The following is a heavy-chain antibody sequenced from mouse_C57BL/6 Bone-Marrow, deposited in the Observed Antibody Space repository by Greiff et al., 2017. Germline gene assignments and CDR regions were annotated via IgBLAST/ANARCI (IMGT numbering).Heavy chain of an antibody. CDR2: IYPRSGNT. D-gene: IGHD1-1*01. CDR1: GYTFTSYG. J-gene: IGHJ1*03. V-gene: IGHV1-81*01. Sequence: VQLQQSGAELARPGASVKLSCKASGYTFTSYGISWVKQRTGQGLEWIGEIYPRSGNTYYNEKFKGKATLTADKSSSTAYMGLRSLTSEDSAVYFCAMIPYYYGSSYGYFDVWGTGTTVTVSS. CDR3: AMIPYYYGSSYGYFDV.